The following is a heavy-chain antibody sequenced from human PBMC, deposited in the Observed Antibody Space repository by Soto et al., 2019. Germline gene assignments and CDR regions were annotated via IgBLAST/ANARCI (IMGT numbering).Heavy chain of an antibody. V-gene: IGHV3-30*18. D-gene: IGHD3-10*01. CDR2: ISYDGSNK. CDR1: GFTFSSYG. CDR3: AKQSLVRGVLDY. Sequence: QVQLVESGGGVVQPGRSLRLSCAASGFTFSSYGMHWVRQAPGKGLEWVAGISYDGSNKYYADSVKGRFTISRDNSKNTLYLQMNSLRAEDTAVYYCAKQSLVRGVLDYWGQGTLVTVSS. J-gene: IGHJ4*02.